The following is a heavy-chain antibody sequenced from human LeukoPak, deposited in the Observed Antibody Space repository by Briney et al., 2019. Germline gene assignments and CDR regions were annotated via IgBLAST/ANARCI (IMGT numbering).Heavy chain of an antibody. CDR1: EFTFSRYA. CDR3: AKHLGSHSFLFYYMDV. V-gene: IGHV3-23*01. D-gene: IGHD2-21*01. Sequence: GGSLRLSCEASEFTFSRYAMSWIRRAPGTGLEWVSTLSGSGTATYYADSVKGRFTTSRDNSKDTVYLQMDNLRVDDTAVYYCAKHLGSHSFLFYYMDVWGKGTSVIVSS. CDR2: LSGSGTAT. J-gene: IGHJ6*03.